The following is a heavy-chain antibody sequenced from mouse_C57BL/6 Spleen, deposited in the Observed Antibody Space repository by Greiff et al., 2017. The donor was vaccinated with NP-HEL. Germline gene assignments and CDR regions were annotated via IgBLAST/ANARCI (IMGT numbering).Heavy chain of an antibody. J-gene: IGHJ1*03. CDR1: GFNIKDDY. CDR3: TTAYGSPSWNFDV. Sequence: EVQLVESGAELVRPGASVKLSCTASGFNIKDDYMHWVKQRPEQGLEWIGWIDPENGDTEYASKFQGKATITADTSSNTAYLQLSSLTSEDTAVYYCTTAYGSPSWNFDVWGTGTTVTVSS. V-gene: IGHV14-4*01. CDR2: IDPENGDT. D-gene: IGHD1-1*01.